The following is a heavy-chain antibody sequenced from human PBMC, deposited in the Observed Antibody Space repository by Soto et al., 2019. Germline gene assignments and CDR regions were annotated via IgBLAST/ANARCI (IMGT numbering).Heavy chain of an antibody. D-gene: IGHD1-1*01. Sequence: QVHLVQSGAEVKNPGASVKVSCKGSGYDFTTYGITWVRQAPGQGLEWMAWISAHNGNTNYAPNLQGRVNVTRDTCTSTAYIQLRSLRSDDTAVYYCARGRYGDYWGQGALVTVSS. CDR3: ARGRYGDY. V-gene: IGHV1-18*01. J-gene: IGHJ4*02. CDR2: ISAHNGNT. CDR1: GYDFTTYG.